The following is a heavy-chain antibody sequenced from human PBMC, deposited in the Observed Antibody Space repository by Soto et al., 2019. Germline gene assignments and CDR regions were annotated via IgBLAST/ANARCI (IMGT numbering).Heavy chain of an antibody. Sequence: PGGSLRLSCAASGFTVSSNYMSWVRQAPGKGLEWVSVIYSGGSTYYADSVKGRFTISRDNSKNTLYLQMNSLRAEDTAVYYCARAGYYDSSGYRFYYFDYWGQGTLVTVSS. CDR3: ARAGYYDSSGYRFYYFDY. V-gene: IGHV3-53*01. CDR2: IYSGGST. CDR1: GFTVSSNY. D-gene: IGHD3-22*01. J-gene: IGHJ4*02.